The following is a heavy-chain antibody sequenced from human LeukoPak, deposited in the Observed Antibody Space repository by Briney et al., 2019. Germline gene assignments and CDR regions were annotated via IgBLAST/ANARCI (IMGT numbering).Heavy chain of an antibody. V-gene: IGHV4-34*01. J-gene: IGHJ4*02. D-gene: IGHD4-17*01. Sequence: SETLSLTCAVYGGSFSGYYWSWIRQPPGKGLEWIGEINHSGSTNYNPSLKSRVTISVDTSKNQFSLKLSSVTAADTAVYYCARGYGDYEWYFDYWGQGTLVTVSS. CDR1: GGSFSGYY. CDR3: ARGYGDYEWYFDY. CDR2: INHSGST.